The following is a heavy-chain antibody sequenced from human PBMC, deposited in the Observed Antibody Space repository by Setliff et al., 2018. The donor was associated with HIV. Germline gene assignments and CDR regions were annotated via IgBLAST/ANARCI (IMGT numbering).Heavy chain of an antibody. V-gene: IGHV1-2*02. CDR3: TRVGSRTIWFLLDY. CDR1: GYTFINYG. J-gene: IGHJ4*02. CDR2: INPNSGGT. Sequence: GASVKVSCKTSGYTFINYGVNWVRQAPGQGLEWMGWINPNSGGTNYAQKFQGRVTMTRDTSISTAYMELKRLTSDDTAVYFCTRVGSRTIWFLLDYWGQGTLVTVSS. D-gene: IGHD3-10*01.